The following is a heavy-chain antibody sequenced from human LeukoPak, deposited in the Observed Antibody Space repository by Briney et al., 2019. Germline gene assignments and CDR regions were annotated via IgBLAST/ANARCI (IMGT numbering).Heavy chain of an antibody. V-gene: IGHV3-74*01. CDR2: INGEGRST. CDR1: GFTFSTYW. Sequence: GGSLRLSCAASGFTFSTYWMHWVRQAPGKGLVWVSRINGEGRSTSHADSVKGRFTISRDNAKNTLYLQMSSLRAEDTAVYYCAKDRGSDYYDSSGYYSHNWFDPWGQGTLVTVSS. D-gene: IGHD3-22*01. J-gene: IGHJ5*02. CDR3: AKDRGSDYYDSSGYYSHNWFDP.